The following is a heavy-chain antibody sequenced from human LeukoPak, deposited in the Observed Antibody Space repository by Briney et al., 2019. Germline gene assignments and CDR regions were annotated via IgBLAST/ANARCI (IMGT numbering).Heavy chain of an antibody. CDR2: TRNKANSYTT. CDR3: ARVGATNY. Sequence: GGSLRLSCAASGFTFSDHYMDWVRQAPGKGLEWVGRTRNKANSYTTEYAASVKGRFTISRDDSKNSLYLQMNSLKTEDTAVYYCARVGATNYWGQGTLVTVSS. CDR1: GFTFSDHY. J-gene: IGHJ4*02. V-gene: IGHV3-72*01. D-gene: IGHD3-3*01.